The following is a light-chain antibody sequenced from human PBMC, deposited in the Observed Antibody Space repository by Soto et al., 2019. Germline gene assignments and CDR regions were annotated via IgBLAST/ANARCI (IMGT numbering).Light chain of an antibody. J-gene: IGKJ1*01. CDR1: QSISSN. CDR3: QQYNNWPPT. CDR2: RTS. Sequence: EIVMTQSPATLSVSPGERSTLSFRASQSISSNLAWYQQKPGQAPRLLMFRTSSRATGFPARFSGSGSGTEFNLTISSLQSEDFGVYYCQQYNNWPPTFGQGTKVDI. V-gene: IGKV3-15*01.